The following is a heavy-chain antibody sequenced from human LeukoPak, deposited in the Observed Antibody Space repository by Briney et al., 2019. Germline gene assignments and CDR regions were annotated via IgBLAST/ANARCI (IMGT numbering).Heavy chain of an antibody. V-gene: IGHV3-30*04. CDR3: ARGDPDPAAPLDY. Sequence: QTGGSLRLSCAASGFTFSSYAMHWVRQAPGKGLEWVAVISYDGSNKYYADSAKGRFTISRDNSKNTLYLQMNSLRAEDTAVYYCARGDPDPAAPLDYWGQATLVTVSS. D-gene: IGHD2-2*01. CDR1: GFTFSSYA. J-gene: IGHJ4*02. CDR2: ISYDGSNK.